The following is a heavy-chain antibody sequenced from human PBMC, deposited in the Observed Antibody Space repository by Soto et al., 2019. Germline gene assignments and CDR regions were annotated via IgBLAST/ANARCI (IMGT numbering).Heavy chain of an antibody. CDR2: ISGSGGST. J-gene: IGHJ4*02. Sequence: GGSLRLSCAASGFTFSSYAMGWVRQAPGKGLEWVSDISGSGGSTHHADSVRGRFTISRDNSKNTLFLQMDSLRAEDTAVYFCAKGSTVTTGGHYFDCWGQGTLVTVSS. CDR3: AKGSTVTTGGHYFDC. V-gene: IGHV3-23*01. D-gene: IGHD4-17*01. CDR1: GFTFSSYA.